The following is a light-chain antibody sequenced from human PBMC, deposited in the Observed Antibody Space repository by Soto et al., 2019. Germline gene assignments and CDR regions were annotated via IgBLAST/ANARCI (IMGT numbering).Light chain of an antibody. CDR3: QQSYRTLWT. CDR1: QSIASY. V-gene: IGKV1-39*01. Sequence: IRMTQSPSSFSASVGDRVTITCRASQSIASYLSWYQQKPGKAPQLLIYAASTLQSGVTSRFSGSGSGTDFTLTISSLQPEDFATYYCQQSYRTLWTFGQGTEVDIK. CDR2: AAS. J-gene: IGKJ1*01.